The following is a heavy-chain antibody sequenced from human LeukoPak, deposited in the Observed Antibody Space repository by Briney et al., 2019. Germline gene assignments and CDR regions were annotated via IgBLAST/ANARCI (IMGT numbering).Heavy chain of an antibody. J-gene: IGHJ4*02. D-gene: IGHD5-12*01. V-gene: IGHV3-53*01. CDR2: IYSGGST. CDR1: GFTVSSNY. Sequence: GGSLRLSCAASGFTVSSNYMSWVRQAPGKGLEWVSVIYSGGSTYYADSVKGRFTISRDNSKNTLYLQMNSLRAEDTAVYYCAKKKSPGLPYYFGYWGQGTLVTVSS. CDR3: AKKKSPGLPYYFGY.